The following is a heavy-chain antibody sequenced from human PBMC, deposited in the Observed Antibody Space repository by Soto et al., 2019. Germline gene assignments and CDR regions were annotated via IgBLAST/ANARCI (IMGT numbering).Heavy chain of an antibody. CDR1: GFTFSSYG. D-gene: IGHD2-2*01. V-gene: IGHV3-33*01. CDR3: ARDPFVVVPVDLGPRSSYYYYFMDV. CDR2: IWFDGSNK. Sequence: GGSLRLSCAASGFTFSSYGMHWVRQAPGKGLEWVAVIWFDGSNKYYADFVKGRFTISKDNSKNTLFLQMNSLRAEDTAMYYCARDPFVVVPVDLGPRSSYYYYFMDVWGKGTTVTVSS. J-gene: IGHJ6*03.